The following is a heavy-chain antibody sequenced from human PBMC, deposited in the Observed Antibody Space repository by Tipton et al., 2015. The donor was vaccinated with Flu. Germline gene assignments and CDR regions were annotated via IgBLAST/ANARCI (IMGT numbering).Heavy chain of an antibody. CDR3: ARARAPYYYYAMDV. CDR2: IYYTGGT. Sequence: TLSLTCTVSDDSITYYYWSWIRQPPGKGLEWIGYIYYTGGTNYNPSLQSRLAISVDSSKNQLSLKLTSETAADTAVYYCARARAPYYYYAMDVWGQGTTVTVS. V-gene: IGHV4-59*01. D-gene: IGHD3-10*01. CDR1: DDSITYYY. J-gene: IGHJ6*02.